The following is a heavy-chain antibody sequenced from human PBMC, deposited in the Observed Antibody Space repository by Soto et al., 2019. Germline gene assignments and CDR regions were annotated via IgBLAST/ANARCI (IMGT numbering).Heavy chain of an antibody. CDR3: ASSLGPAVATTWAFDY. CDR2: IIPILGIA. J-gene: IGHJ4*02. Sequence: GASVKVSCKASGYSFSFYGINWVRQAPGQGLEWMGRIIPILGIANYAQKFQGRVTITADKSTSTAYMELSSLRSEDTAMYYCASSLGPAVATTWAFDYCGQGTLVTVSS. D-gene: IGHD5-12*01. V-gene: IGHV1-69*04. CDR1: GYSFSFYG.